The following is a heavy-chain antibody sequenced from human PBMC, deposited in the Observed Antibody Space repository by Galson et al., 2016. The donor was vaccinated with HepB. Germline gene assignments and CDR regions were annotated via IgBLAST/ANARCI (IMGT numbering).Heavy chain of an antibody. CDR3: ARISASYSSSWWSYFDY. CDR2: IDWDDDK. J-gene: IGHJ4*02. Sequence: PALVKPTQTLTLTCTFSGFSLSTIGMRVSWIRLPPGKALEWLARIDWDDDKFYSTSLKTRLTISKDTSKNQVVLTMTNMDPVDTATYYCARISASYSSSWWSYFDYWGQGTLVTVSS. CDR1: GFSLSTIGMR. D-gene: IGHD6-13*01. V-gene: IGHV2-70*04.